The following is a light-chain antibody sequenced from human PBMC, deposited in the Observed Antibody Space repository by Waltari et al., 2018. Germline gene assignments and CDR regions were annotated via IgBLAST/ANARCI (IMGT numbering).Light chain of an antibody. CDR1: QSLRNSY. V-gene: IGKV3-20*01. CDR2: GAS. Sequence: EIVLTQSPGTLSLSPGERATLSCRVSQSLRNSYLAWYQQTPGQAPRLRIYGASSRATGIPDRFSGSGSGTDVARTISRLEPEDFAVYYCQQYGSSISYTFGQGTKLEIK. J-gene: IGKJ2*01. CDR3: QQYGSSISYT.